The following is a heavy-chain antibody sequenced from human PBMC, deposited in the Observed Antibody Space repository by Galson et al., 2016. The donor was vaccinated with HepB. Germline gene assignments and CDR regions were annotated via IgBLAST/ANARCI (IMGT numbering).Heavy chain of an antibody. J-gene: IGHJ6*03. CDR3: ASGGSRGWGYYYYMDV. Sequence: SLRLSCAASGFIFSSYVMTWIRQPPGRGLEWVSSISYSGDSAYYVDSVKGRFTISRDNSKKMLYLEMNSLRPEDTAVYYCASGGSRGWGYYYYMDVWGKGTTVTVSS. V-gene: IGHV3-23*01. CDR2: ISYSGDSA. CDR1: GFIFSSYV. D-gene: IGHD5-24*01.